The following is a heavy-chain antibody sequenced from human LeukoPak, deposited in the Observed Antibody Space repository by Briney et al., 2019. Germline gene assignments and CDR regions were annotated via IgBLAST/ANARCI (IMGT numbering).Heavy chain of an antibody. D-gene: IGHD3-10*01. V-gene: IGHV4-59*01. CDR2: IYYSGST. Sequence: SETLSLTCTVSGGSISSYYWSWIRQPPGKGLEWIGYIYYSGSTNYKPSLKSRVTISVDTSKNQFSLKLSSATAADTAVYYCARGGYYGSGNDFRFDPWGQGTLVTVSS. J-gene: IGHJ5*02. CDR1: GGSISSYY. CDR3: ARGGYYGSGNDFRFDP.